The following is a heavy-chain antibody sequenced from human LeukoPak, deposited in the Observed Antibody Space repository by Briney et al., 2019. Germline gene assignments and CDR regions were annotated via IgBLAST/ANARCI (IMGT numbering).Heavy chain of an antibody. J-gene: IGHJ4*02. CDR1: GFTFSSYS. CDR3: ARDQHSYSSSSNDY. CDR2: ISSSSSYI. Sequence: GGALRLSCAASGFTFSSYSMNWVRQAPGKGLEWVSSISSSSSYIYCADSVKGRFTISRDNAKNSLYLQMNSLRAEDTAVYYCARDQHSYSSSSNDYWGQGTLVTVSS. D-gene: IGHD6-13*01. V-gene: IGHV3-21*01.